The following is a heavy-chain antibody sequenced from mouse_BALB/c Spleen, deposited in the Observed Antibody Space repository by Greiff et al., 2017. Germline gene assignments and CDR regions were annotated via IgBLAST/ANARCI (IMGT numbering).Heavy chain of an antibody. D-gene: IGHD2-1*01. V-gene: IGHV1-5*01. J-gene: IGHJ3*01. Sequence: VQLQQSGTVLARPGASVKMSCKASGYSFTSYWMHWVKQRPGQGLEWIGAIYPGNSDTSYNQKFKGKAKLTAVTTDSTAYMELSSLTNEDSAVYYCTRQGGNYVWFAYWGQGTLVTVSA. CDR2: IYPGNSDT. CDR3: TRQGGNYVWFAY. CDR1: GYSFTSYW.